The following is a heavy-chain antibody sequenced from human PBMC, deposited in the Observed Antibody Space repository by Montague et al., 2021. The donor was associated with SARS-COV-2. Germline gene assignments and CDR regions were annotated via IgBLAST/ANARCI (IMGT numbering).Heavy chain of an antibody. CDR3: ASAFYGDHWAFDV. CDR2: TYYRSWWRS. Sequence: CAISGDSVSSTSASWNWIRQSPSRGLEWLGRTYYRSWWRSQYPGSLESRITISGDTSKNQFSLQLNSVTPEDTAAYYCASAFYGDHWAFDVWGQGTMVTASS. V-gene: IGHV6-1*01. J-gene: IGHJ3*01. CDR1: GDSVSSTSAS. D-gene: IGHD3-3*02.